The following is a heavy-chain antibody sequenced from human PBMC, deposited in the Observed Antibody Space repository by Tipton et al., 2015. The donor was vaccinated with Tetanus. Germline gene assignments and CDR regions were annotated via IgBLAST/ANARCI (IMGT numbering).Heavy chain of an antibody. CDR3: ARANFDFPKKGPFDS. CDR1: GGSLRSGDHY. J-gene: IGHJ4*02. CDR2: ISSSGST. D-gene: IGHD3-3*01. V-gene: IGHV4-61*03. Sequence: TLSLTCTVSGGSLRSGDHYWSWIRRPPGKGLEWLAYISSSGSTNSDYSLKSRITISRDTSKNHFSLNLASVTAADTAVYFCARANFDFPKKGPFDSWGQGIPVIVSA.